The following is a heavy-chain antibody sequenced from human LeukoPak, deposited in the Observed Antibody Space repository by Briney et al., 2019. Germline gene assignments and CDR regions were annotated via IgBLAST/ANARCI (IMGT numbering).Heavy chain of an antibody. V-gene: IGHV3-7*01. CDR1: GFNFGDYA. CDR2: IKQDGSEK. CDR3: ARAKGY. J-gene: IGHJ4*02. Sequence: GGSLRLSCATSGFNFGDYAMTWVRQAPGKGLEWVANIKQDGSEKYYVDSVKGRFTISRDNAKNSLYLQMNSLRAEDTAVYYCARAKGYWGQGTLVTVSS.